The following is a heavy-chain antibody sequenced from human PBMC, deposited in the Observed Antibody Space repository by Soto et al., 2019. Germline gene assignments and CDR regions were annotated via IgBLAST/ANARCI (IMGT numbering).Heavy chain of an antibody. Sequence: EVQLVESGGGLVQPGGSLRLSCATSGFTFSDYWIHWVRQAPGEGLVWVSRINGDGSRSDYADSVKGRFTISRDNAENTVYLQMNSLSAEDTAVYFCARGIRGKYGMDVWGHGTTVTVSS. D-gene: IGHD3-10*01. CDR3: ARGIRGKYGMDV. V-gene: IGHV3-74*01. CDR1: GFTFSDYW. CDR2: INGDGSRS. J-gene: IGHJ6*02.